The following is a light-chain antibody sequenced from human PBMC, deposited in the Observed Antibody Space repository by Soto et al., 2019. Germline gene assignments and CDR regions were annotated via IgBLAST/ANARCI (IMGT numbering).Light chain of an antibody. Sequence: DIQMTQSPSTLSASVGDRVTITCRASQSISSWLAWYQQKPGKAPKLLIYDASSLVSGVPSRFSGSGSGTECTLTISSLQPDDFATYYCQQYNSYSTFGPGTKVEIK. V-gene: IGKV1-5*01. CDR3: QQYNSYST. CDR1: QSISSW. J-gene: IGKJ1*01. CDR2: DAS.